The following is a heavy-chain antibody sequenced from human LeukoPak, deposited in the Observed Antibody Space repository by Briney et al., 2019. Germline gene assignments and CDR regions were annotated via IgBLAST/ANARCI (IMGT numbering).Heavy chain of an antibody. J-gene: IGHJ6*03. CDR3: ARDRGCSGGSCYSYYYYTDV. CDR1: GYTFTGYY. D-gene: IGHD2-15*01. V-gene: IGHV1-2*02. CDR2: INPNSGGT. Sequence: ASVKVSCKASGYTFTGYYMHWVRQAPGQGLEWMGWINPNSGGTNYAQKFQGRVTMTRDTSISTAYMELSRLRSDDTAVYYCARDRGCSGGSCYSYYYYTDVWGKGTTVTVSS.